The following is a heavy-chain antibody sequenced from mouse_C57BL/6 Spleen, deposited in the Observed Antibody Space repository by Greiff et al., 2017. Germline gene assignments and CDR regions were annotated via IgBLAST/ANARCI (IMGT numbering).Heavy chain of an antibody. V-gene: IGHV3-6*01. CDR2: ISYDGSN. J-gene: IGHJ1*03. CDR1: GYSITSGYY. D-gene: IGHD1-1*01. CDR3: ARADGYWYFDV. Sequence: EVKLMESGPGLVKPSQSLSLTCSVTGYSITSGYYWNWIRQFPGNKLEWMGYISYDGSNNYNPSLKNRISITRDTSKNQFFLKLNSVTTEDTATYHCARADGYWYFDVWGTGTTVTVSS.